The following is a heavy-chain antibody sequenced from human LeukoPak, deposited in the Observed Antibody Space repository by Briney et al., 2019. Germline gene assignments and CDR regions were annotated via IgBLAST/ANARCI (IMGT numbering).Heavy chain of an antibody. D-gene: IGHD1-7*01. Sequence: ASVKVSCKASGYTFTGYYMHWVRQAPGQGLEWMGWISAYNGNTNYAQKLQGRVTMTTDTSTSTAYMELRSLRSDDTAVYYCARTSWNYVNWFDPWGQGTLVTVSS. CDR1: GYTFTGYY. J-gene: IGHJ5*02. V-gene: IGHV1-18*04. CDR3: ARTSWNYVNWFDP. CDR2: ISAYNGNT.